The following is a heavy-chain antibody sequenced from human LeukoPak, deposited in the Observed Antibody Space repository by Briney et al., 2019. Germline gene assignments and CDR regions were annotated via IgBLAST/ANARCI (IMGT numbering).Heavy chain of an antibody. CDR2: IYYSGST. V-gene: IGHV4-38-2*01. CDR1: GYSISSGYY. CDR3: ARRRYCSSTSCRTYYYYYYMDV. D-gene: IGHD2-2*01. Sequence: SETLSLTCGVSGYSISSGYYWGWIRQPPGKGLEWIGTIYYSGSTDYNPSLKSRVTISVDTSKNQFSLKLSSVTAADTAVYYCARRRYCSSTSCRTYYYYYYMDVWGKGTTVTVSS. J-gene: IGHJ6*03.